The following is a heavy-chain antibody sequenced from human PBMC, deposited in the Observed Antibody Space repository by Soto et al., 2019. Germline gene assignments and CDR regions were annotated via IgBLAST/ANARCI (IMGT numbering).Heavy chain of an antibody. CDR1: GYIFTSYG. D-gene: IGHD3-10*01. CDR3: ARGDYYAAAGGDFFDI. V-gene: IGHV1-18*01. J-gene: IGHJ3*02. CDR2: ISGHNGNT. Sequence: ASVKVSCKASGYIFTSYGITWVRQAPGQGLEWMGWISGHNGNTYYAQKFQGSVTMTTDTSTSTAYMELRSLRSDDTAVYYCARGDYYAAAGGDFFDIWGQGTMVTVSS.